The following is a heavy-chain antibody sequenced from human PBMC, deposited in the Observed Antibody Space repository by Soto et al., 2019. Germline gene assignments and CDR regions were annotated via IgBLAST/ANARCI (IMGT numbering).Heavy chain of an antibody. Sequence: QVQLVQSGAEVKKPGSSVKVSCKASGGTFSSYAISWVRQAPGQGLEWMGGIIPIFGTANYAQKFQGRFTITADESTRTAYMELSRLRSDDTAVYYCARSRVTYYYDRSAFDIWGQGTMVTVSS. V-gene: IGHV1-69*01. D-gene: IGHD3-22*01. CDR1: GGTFSSYA. CDR3: ARSRVTYYYDRSAFDI. J-gene: IGHJ3*02. CDR2: IIPIFGTA.